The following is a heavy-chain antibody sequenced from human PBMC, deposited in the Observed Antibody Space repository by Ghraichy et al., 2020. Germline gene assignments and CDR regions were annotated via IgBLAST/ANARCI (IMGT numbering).Heavy chain of an antibody. Sequence: GGSLRLSCSASGFPFSSYAMHWVRQAPGKGLEWVAVISYDGSNKYYADSVKGRFTISRDNSKNTLYLQMNSLRAEDTAVYYCARGRSHTDMVCYWGQGTLVTVSS. CDR3: ARGRSHTDMVCY. J-gene: IGHJ4*02. V-gene: IGHV3-30-3*01. CDR2: ISYDGSNK. CDR1: GFPFSSYA. D-gene: IGHD5-18*01.